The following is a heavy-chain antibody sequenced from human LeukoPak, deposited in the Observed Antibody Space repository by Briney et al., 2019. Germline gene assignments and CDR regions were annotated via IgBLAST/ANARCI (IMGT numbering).Heavy chain of an antibody. CDR2: ISNNGGYT. V-gene: IGHV3-23*01. D-gene: IGHD5-12*01. Sequence: GGSLRLSCAASGFTFSSSAMSWVRQAPGKGLEWVSAISNNGGYTYYADSVKGRFTISRDNSKNTLYLQMNSLRAEDTAVYYCAKSRSGRHYWGQGTLVTVSS. CDR3: AKSRSGRHY. CDR1: GFTFSSSA. J-gene: IGHJ4*02.